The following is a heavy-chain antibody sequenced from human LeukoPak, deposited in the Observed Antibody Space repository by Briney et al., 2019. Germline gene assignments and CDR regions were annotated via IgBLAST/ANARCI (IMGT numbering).Heavy chain of an antibody. Sequence: GGSLRLSCAASGFTFSSSGMHWVRQAPGKGLEWVAVIWYDGSNKYYADSVKGRFTISRDNSKYTLYLQMNSLRAEDTAVYYCARDLDGYSYGPPLGMDVWGKGTTVTVSS. CDR1: GFTFSSSG. V-gene: IGHV3-33*01. J-gene: IGHJ6*04. CDR2: IWYDGSNK. CDR3: ARDLDGYSYGPPLGMDV. D-gene: IGHD5-18*01.